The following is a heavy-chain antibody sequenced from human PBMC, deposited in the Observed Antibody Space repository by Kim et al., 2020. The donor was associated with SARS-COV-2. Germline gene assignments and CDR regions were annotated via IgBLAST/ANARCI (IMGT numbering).Heavy chain of an antibody. CDR2: ISGSGGST. CDR1: GFTFSSYA. Sequence: GGSLRLSCAASGFTFSSYAMSWVRQAPGKGLEWVSAISGSGGSTYYADSVKGRFTISRDNSKNTLYLQMNSLRAEDTAVYYCAKDLPYYDILTGYYPDAFDIWGPGTMVTVSS. CDR3: AKDLPYYDILTGYYPDAFDI. V-gene: IGHV3-23*01. J-gene: IGHJ3*02. D-gene: IGHD3-9*01.